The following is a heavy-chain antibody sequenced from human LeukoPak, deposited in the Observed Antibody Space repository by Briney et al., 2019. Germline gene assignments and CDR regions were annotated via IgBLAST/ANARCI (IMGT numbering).Heavy chain of an antibody. CDR2: IGTAGEI. CDR3: AAVDYYDSSGYFGG. Sequence: GGSLRLSCAASGFTFSSYDIHWVRQATGKGLEWVSGIGTAGEIYYPGSVKGRFTISRENAKNSLYLQMNSLRAGDTAVYYCAAVDYYDSSGYFGGWGQGTLVTVSS. D-gene: IGHD3-22*01. V-gene: IGHV3-13*01. CDR1: GFTFSSYD. J-gene: IGHJ4*02.